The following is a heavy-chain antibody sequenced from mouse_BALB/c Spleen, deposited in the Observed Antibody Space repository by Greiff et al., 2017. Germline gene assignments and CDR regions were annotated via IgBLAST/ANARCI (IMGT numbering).Heavy chain of an antibody. D-gene: IGHD1-1*01. Sequence: VQLQQSGAELVKPGASVKLSCTASGFNFTDSYMHWVKQRPEQGLEWIGRIDPANGNTKYDPKFQGKATITADTSSNTAYLQLSSLTSEDTAVYYCARSNYGTPLDYWGQGTTLTVSS. CDR1: GFNFTDSY. V-gene: IGHV14-3*02. J-gene: IGHJ2*01. CDR2: IDPANGNT. CDR3: ARSNYGTPLDY.